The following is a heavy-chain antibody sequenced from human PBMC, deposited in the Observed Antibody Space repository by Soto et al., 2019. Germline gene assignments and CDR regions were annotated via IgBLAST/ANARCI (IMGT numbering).Heavy chain of an antibody. J-gene: IGHJ4*02. CDR3: ARQRSGSYYFDY. CDR1: GFTFRSYW. Sequence: GGSLRLSCAASGFTFRSYWMHWVRQAPGKGLVWVSRINGDGSTTNYVDSVNGRFTISRDNDKNSLYLQINSLRAEDTAVYYCARQRSGSYYFDYWCQGPPVTVSS. D-gene: IGHD1-26*01. V-gene: IGHV3-74*01. CDR2: INGDGSTT.